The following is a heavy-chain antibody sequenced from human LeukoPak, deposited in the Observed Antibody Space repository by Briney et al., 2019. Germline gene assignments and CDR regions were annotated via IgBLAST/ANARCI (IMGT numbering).Heavy chain of an antibody. Sequence: PSETLSLTCTVSGYSITSGYYWGWIRPPPGKGLEWVGSIYNSGSTYYNQSLKSRVTISVDTAKDQFSLKLSSVTAADTAVYYCARAGEPNYDFWSGYYYYMDVWGKGTTVTVSS. V-gene: IGHV4-38-2*02. CDR3: ARAGEPNYDFWSGYYYYMDV. CDR2: IYNSGST. CDR1: GYSITSGYY. J-gene: IGHJ6*03. D-gene: IGHD3-3*01.